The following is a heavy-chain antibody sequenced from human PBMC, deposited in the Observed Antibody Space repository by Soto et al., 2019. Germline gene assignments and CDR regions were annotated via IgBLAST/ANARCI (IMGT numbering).Heavy chain of an antibody. CDR3: TRQGYSSGCDY. CDR2: IRSKANSYAT. D-gene: IGHD6-19*01. Sequence: VPLVESGGGLVQPGGSLKLSCAASGFTFSGSAMHWVRQASGKGLEWVGRIRSKANSYATAYAASVKGRFTISRDDSKNTAYLQMNSLKTEDTAVYYCTRQGYSSGCDYWGQGTLVTVSS. CDR1: GFTFSGSA. V-gene: IGHV3-73*02. J-gene: IGHJ4*02.